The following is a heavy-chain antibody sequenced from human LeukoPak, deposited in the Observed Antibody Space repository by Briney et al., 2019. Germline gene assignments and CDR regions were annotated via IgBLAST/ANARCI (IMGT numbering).Heavy chain of an antibody. CDR2: IIPIFGTA. Sequence: SVKVSCKASGGTFSSDANGWVLQAPGQGLQWMVGIIPIFGTANYAQKFQGRVTITADESTSTAYMELSCLRSEDTAVSYTAAAPTANYGVAMGRWSGEYYFGYWGHGTLVTVSS. J-gene: IGHJ4*03. CDR1: GGTFSSDA. V-gene: IGHV1-69*13. D-gene: IGHD3-3*01. CDR3: AAAPTANYGVAMGRWSGEYYFGY.